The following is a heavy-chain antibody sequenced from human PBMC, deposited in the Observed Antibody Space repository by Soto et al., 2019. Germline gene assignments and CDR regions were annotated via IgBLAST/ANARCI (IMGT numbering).Heavy chain of an antibody. V-gene: IGHV4-59*01. CDR3: ARAGVSFGGVV. CDR1: GACRNNYF. CDR2: MHSRGYG. D-gene: IGHD3-16*01. J-gene: IGHJ1*01. Sequence: PSRNVSLTCTVSGACRNNYFGSWIRQTPGKGLEYIGFMHSRGYGDYNSSLKSRATISVDTSNNQFSLRLTSVTVADTAVYYCARAGVSFGGVVWGQGTPVTGSS.